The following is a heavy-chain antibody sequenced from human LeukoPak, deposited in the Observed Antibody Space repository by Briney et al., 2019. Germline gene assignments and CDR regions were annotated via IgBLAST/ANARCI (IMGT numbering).Heavy chain of an antibody. CDR3: ARIYYDILTGSRYGMDV. CDR2: IYSGGST. D-gene: IGHD3-9*01. J-gene: IGHJ6*02. V-gene: IGHV3-53*01. Sequence: GSLRLSCAASGFTVSSNYMSWVRQAPGKGLEWVSVIYSGGSTYYADSVKGRFTISRDNSKNTLYLQMNSLRAEDTAVYYCARIYYDILTGSRYGMDVWGQGTTVTVSS. CDR1: GFTVSSNY.